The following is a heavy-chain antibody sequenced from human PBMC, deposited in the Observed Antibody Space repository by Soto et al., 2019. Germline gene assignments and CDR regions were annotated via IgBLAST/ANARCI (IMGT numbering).Heavy chain of an antibody. CDR3: AREYTAWPLAYGLDV. D-gene: IGHD2-2*02. V-gene: IGHV3-21*01. CDR2: ISSRSDI. J-gene: IGHJ6*02. CDR1: VFTFITYS. Sequence: PGWSLRLSCVGSVFTFITYSIKWVRQAPGKGLEWVSSISSRSDIYYADSVKGRFTISRDNAKNSVSLQMNSLRAEDTAVYYCAREYTAWPLAYGLDVWGQGTTVTVSS.